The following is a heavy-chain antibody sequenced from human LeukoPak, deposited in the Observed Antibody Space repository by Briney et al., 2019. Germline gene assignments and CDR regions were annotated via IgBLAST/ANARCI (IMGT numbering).Heavy chain of an antibody. CDR1: GYSFTSYW. CDR2: IYPGDSDT. D-gene: IGHD3-10*01. J-gene: IGHJ4*02. V-gene: IGHV5-51*01. Sequence: GESLKISCKASGYSFTSYWIGWVRQVPGKGLEWMGIIYPGDSDTRYSPSFQGQVTISADKSISTAYLQWSSLKASDTAIYYCARPGTSGSLPFDYWGQGTLVTVSS. CDR3: ARPGTSGSLPFDY.